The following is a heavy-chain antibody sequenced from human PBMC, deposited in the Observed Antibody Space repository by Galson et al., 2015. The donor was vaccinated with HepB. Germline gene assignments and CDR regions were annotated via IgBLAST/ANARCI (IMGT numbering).Heavy chain of an antibody. CDR1: GFTFSSYS. CDR2: ISSSSSTI. Sequence: SLRLSCAASGFTFSSYSMNWVRQAPGKGLEWVSYISSSSSTIYYADSVKGRFTISRDNAKNSLYLQMNSLRDEDTAVYYCARNSKIAADKRYWFDPWGQGTLVTVSS. CDR3: ARNSKIAADKRYWFDP. D-gene: IGHD6-13*01. J-gene: IGHJ5*02. V-gene: IGHV3-48*02.